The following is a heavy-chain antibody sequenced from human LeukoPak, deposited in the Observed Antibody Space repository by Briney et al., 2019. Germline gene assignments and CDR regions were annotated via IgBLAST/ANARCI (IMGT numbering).Heavy chain of an antibody. D-gene: IGHD6-13*01. Sequence: GRSLRLSCAASGVTFDDYAMHVVRQAPGEGLEGGSGISWNSARIGYADSVQGRFTTSRANAPTSLYLPMNSLSAEETALYSSAQSASSIPAAGTTNFDSWGPGTLVTVSS. J-gene: IGHJ4*02. CDR1: GVTFDDYA. CDR3: AQSASSIPAAGTTNFDS. CDR2: ISWNSARI. V-gene: IGHV3-9*01.